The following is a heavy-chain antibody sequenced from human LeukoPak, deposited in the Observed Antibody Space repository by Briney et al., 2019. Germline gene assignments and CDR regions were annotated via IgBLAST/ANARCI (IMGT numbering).Heavy chain of an antibody. CDR3: ARAMDYYDSSGYYYVPPYYFDY. J-gene: IGHJ4*02. Sequence: PGGSLRLSRAASGFTFSDYYMSWIRQAPGKGLEWVSYISSSGSTIYYADSVKGRFTISRDNAKNSLYLQMNSLRAEDTAVYYCARAMDYYDSSGYYYVPPYYFDYWGQGTLVTVSS. CDR1: GFTFSDYY. V-gene: IGHV3-11*01. CDR2: ISSSGSTI. D-gene: IGHD3-22*01.